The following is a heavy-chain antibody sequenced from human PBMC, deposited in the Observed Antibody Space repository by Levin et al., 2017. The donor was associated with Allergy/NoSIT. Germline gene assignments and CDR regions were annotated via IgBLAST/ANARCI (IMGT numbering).Heavy chain of an antibody. J-gene: IGHJ4*02. Sequence: GGSLRLSCAASGFTFSNAWMSWVRQAPGKGLEWVGRIKSKTDGGTTDYAAPVKGRFTISRDDSKNTLYLQMNSLKTEDTAVYYCTTDLPYYDFWSGYSRKVVDYYFDYWGQGTLVTVSS. D-gene: IGHD3-3*01. CDR1: GFTFSNAW. CDR3: TTDLPYYDFWSGYSRKVVDYYFDY. CDR2: IKSKTDGGTT. V-gene: IGHV3-15*01.